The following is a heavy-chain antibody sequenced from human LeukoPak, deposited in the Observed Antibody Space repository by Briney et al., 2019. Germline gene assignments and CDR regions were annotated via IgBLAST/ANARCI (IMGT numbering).Heavy chain of an antibody. Sequence: GGSLRLSCAASGFTFTTYAMNWVRQAPGKGLEWVSAISGSGGSTYCADSVKGRFTISRDNSKNTLYLQMNSLRAEDTAVYYCAKDALWSSSRLPFDYWGQGTLVTVSS. CDR3: AKDALWSSSRLPFDY. CDR1: GFTFTTYA. V-gene: IGHV3-23*01. J-gene: IGHJ4*02. CDR2: ISGSGGST. D-gene: IGHD6-6*01.